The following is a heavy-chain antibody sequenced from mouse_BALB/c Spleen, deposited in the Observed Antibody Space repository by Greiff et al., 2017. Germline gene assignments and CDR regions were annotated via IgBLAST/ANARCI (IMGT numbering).Heavy chain of an antibody. V-gene: IGHV5-6-3*01. CDR1: GFTFSSYG. CDR3: ARYGYVYYFDY. Sequence: DVMLVESGGGLVQPGGSLKLSCAASGFTFSSYGMSWVRQTPDKRLELVATINSNGGSTYYPDSVKGRFTISRDNAKNTLYLQMSSLKSEDTAMYYCARYGYVYYFDYWGQGTTLTVSS. CDR2: INSNGGST. J-gene: IGHJ2*01. D-gene: IGHD2-2*01.